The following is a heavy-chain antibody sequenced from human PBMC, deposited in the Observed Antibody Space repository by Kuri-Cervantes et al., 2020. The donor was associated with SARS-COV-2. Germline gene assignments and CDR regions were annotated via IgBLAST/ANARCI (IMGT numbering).Heavy chain of an antibody. CDR2: IFHSGTT. D-gene: IGHD2-2*01. CDR1: LYSISSGYY. CDR3: SRSRVPAAAAL. J-gene: IGHJ3*01. Sequence: ESLKISCAVSLYSISSGYYWDWIRRSPGKGPEWIGSIFHSGTTYYNPSLRSRVYISLDTSKNQFFLNVTSVTAADTAVYYCSRSRVPAAAALWGQGTMVTVSS. V-gene: IGHV4-38-2*01.